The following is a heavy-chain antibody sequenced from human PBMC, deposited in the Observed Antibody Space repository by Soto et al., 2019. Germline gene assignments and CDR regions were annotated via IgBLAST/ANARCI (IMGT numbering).Heavy chain of an antibody. CDR3: ARHSPDYYDSSGPNY. J-gene: IGHJ4*02. D-gene: IGHD3-22*01. CDR2: IDPSDSYT. Sequence: PXDSLTISCKGSGYSFTSYWISWVRQMPGKGLEWMGRIDPSDSYTNYSPSFQGHVTISADKSISTAYLQWSSLKASDTAMYYCARHSPDYYDSSGPNYWGQGTLVTVSS. V-gene: IGHV5-10-1*01. CDR1: GYSFTSYW.